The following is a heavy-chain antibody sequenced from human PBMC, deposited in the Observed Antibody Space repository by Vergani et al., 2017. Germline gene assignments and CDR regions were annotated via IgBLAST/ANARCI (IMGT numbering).Heavy chain of an antibody. D-gene: IGHD3-10*01. CDR1: GGSMSGYY. Sequence: QVRLQESGPGLVKPSETLSLTCSVSGGSMSGYYWSWIRQPPGKELEWIGYMYHSGSTNYNPSLETRVTISGDTSKNQFSLKLNSVTAADTAVYDCGRVADFYGLGSRLLDLWGQGILVTVSS. CDR3: GRVADFYGLGSRLLDL. CDR2: MYHSGST. J-gene: IGHJ5*02. V-gene: IGHV4-59*01.